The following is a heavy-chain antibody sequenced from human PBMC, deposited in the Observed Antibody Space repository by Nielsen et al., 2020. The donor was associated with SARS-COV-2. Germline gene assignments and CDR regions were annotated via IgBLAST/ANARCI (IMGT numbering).Heavy chain of an antibody. V-gene: IGHV4-30-4*01. D-gene: IGHD2-21*02. CDR2: IYYSGST. CDR3: ARVYCGGDCYSLFDY. J-gene: IGHJ4*02. Sequence: SETLSLTCTVSGGSISSGDYYWSWIRQPPGKGLEWIGYIYYSGSTNYNPSLKSRVTISVDTSKNQFSLKLSSVTAADTAVYYCARVYCGGDCYSLFDYWGQGTLVTVSS. CDR1: GGSISSGDYY.